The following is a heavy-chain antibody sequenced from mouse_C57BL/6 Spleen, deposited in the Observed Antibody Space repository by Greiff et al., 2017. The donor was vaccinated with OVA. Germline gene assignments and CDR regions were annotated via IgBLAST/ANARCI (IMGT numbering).Heavy chain of an antibody. V-gene: IGHV14-1*01. J-gene: IGHJ3*01. CDR3: TAMIYYGLFAY. Sequence: EVNVVESGAELVRPGASVKLSCTASGFNIKDYYMHWVKQRPEQGLEWIGRIDPEDGDTEYAPKFQGKATMTADTSSNTAYLQLSSLTSEDTAVYYCTAMIYYGLFAYWGQGTLVTVSA. CDR1: GFNIKDYY. D-gene: IGHD2-1*01. CDR2: IDPEDGDT.